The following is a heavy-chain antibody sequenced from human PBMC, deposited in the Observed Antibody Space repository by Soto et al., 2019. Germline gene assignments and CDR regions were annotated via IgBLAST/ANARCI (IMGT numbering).Heavy chain of an antibody. CDR3: ARAGYYYDSSGFDY. D-gene: IGHD3-22*01. Sequence: GASVKVSCKASGYTFTVYYMHWVRQAPGQGLEWMGWINPNSGGTNYAQKFQGWVTMTRDTSISTAYMELSRLRSDDTAVYYCARAGYYYDSSGFDYWGQGTLVTVSS. CDR1: GYTFTVYY. CDR2: INPNSGGT. V-gene: IGHV1-2*04. J-gene: IGHJ4*02.